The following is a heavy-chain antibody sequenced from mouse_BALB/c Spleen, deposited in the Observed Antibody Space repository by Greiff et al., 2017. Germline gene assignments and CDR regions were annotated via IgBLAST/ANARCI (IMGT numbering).Heavy chain of an antibody. J-gene: IGHJ2*01. Sequence: VQLQQSGPGLVAPSQSLSITCTVSGFSLTDYGVSWIRQPPGKGLEWLGVIWGGGSTYYNSALKSRLSISKDNSKSQVFLKMNSLQTDDTAMYYCAKHASYGYDGIFDYWGQGTTLTVSS. CDR1: GFSLTDYG. CDR2: IWGGGST. D-gene: IGHD2-2*01. V-gene: IGHV2-6-5*01. CDR3: AKHASYGYDGIFDY.